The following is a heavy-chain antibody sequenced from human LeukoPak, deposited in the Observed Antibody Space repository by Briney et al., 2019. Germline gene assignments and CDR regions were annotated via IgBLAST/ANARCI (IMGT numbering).Heavy chain of an antibody. CDR2: ISSSSSYI. CDR1: GFTFSTYS. CDR3: SREEEVVVVVAALNYYGMDV. J-gene: IGHJ6*02. Sequence: GGSLRLSCAASGFTFSTYSMNWVRQAPGKGLEWVSSISSSSSYIYYADSVKGRFTISRDNAKNSLYLQMNSLRAEDTAVYYYSREEEVVVVVAALNYYGMDVWGQGTTVTVSS. V-gene: IGHV3-21*01. D-gene: IGHD2-15*01.